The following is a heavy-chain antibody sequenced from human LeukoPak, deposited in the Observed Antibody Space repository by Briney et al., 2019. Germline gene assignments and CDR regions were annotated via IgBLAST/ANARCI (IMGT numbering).Heavy chain of an antibody. V-gene: IGHV4-4*02. CDR2: VHRSGST. Sequence: SGTLSLTCAVSIDSTNGNYWSWVRQSPGKGLEWIGEVHRSGSTNYKPSLKRRVTISIDRSKDQISLDLTSVTAADTAVYYCARELLNAPTPGAYWGQGILVTVSS. D-gene: IGHD2-21*01. CDR3: ARELLNAPTPGAY. CDR1: IDSTNGNY. J-gene: IGHJ4*02.